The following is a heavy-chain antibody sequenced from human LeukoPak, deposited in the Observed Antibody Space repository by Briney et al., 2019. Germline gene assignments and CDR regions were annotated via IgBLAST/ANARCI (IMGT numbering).Heavy chain of an antibody. D-gene: IGHD3-22*01. Sequence: ASVKVSCKASGYTFTSYGISWVRQAPGQGLEWMGWISAYNGNTNYAQKLQGRVTMITDTSTSTAYMELRSLRSDDTAVYYCAREWYYYDSSGYQWFDPWGQGTLVTVSS. CDR1: GYTFTSYG. J-gene: IGHJ5*02. CDR3: AREWYYYDSSGYQWFDP. CDR2: ISAYNGNT. V-gene: IGHV1-18*01.